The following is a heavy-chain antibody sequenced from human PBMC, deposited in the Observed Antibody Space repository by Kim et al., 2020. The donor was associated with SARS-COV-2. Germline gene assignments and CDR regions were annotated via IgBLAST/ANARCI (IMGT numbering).Heavy chain of an antibody. D-gene: IGHD2-2*01. Sequence: SETLSLTCTVSGGSISSYYWSWIRQPAGKGLEWIGRIYTSGSTNYNPSLKSRVTMSVDTSKNQFSLKLSSVTAADTAVYYCARDGSVPAAGSPADWFDPWGQGTLVTVSS. CDR3: ARDGSVPAAGSPADWFDP. V-gene: IGHV4-4*07. CDR1: GGSISSYY. J-gene: IGHJ5*02. CDR2: IYTSGST.